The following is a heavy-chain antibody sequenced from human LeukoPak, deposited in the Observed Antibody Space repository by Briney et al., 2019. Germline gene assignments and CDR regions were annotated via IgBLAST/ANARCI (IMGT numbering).Heavy chain of an antibody. Sequence: GGSLRLSCAASGFTVSSNYMSWVRQAPGKGLEWVSVIYSGGSTYYADSVKGRFTISRDNSKNTLYLQMNSLRAEDTAVYYCARTKLYDYVWGSYRHTGRPTEADYWGQGTLVTVSS. D-gene: IGHD3-16*02. CDR2: IYSGGST. CDR3: ARTKLYDYVWGSYRHTGRPTEADY. J-gene: IGHJ4*02. V-gene: IGHV3-53*01. CDR1: GFTVSSNY.